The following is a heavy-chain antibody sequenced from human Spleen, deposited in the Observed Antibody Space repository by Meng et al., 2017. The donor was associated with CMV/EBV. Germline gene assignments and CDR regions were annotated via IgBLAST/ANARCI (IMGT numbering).Heavy chain of an antibody. V-gene: IGHV3-43*01. CDR2: ISWDGGST. J-gene: IGHJ4*02. D-gene: IGHD6-6*01. CDR1: GFTFDDYT. Sequence: GESLKISCAASGFTFDDYTMHWVRQAPGKGLEWVSLISWDGGSTYYADSVKGRSTISRDNSKNSLYLQMNSLRTEDTALYYCAKDIGEDSSSPQGVPSDWGQGTLVTVSS. CDR3: AKDIGEDSSSPQGVPSD.